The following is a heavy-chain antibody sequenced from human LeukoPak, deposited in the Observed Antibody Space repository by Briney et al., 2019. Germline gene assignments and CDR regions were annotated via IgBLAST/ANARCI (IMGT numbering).Heavy chain of an antibody. J-gene: IGHJ4*02. V-gene: IGHV4-38-2*02. CDR3: ARLLDIVVATN. D-gene: IGHD2-2*03. CDR2: IYHSGST. CDR1: GYSISSGYY. Sequence: SETLSLTCTVSGYSISSGYYVGWIRQPPGKGLEWIGSIYHSGSTYYNPSLKSRVTISVDTSKNQFSLKLSSVTAADTAVYYCARLLDIVVATNWGQGTLVTVSS.